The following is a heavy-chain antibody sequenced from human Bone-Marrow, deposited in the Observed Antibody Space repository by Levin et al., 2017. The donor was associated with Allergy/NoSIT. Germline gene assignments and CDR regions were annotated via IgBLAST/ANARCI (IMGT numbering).Heavy chain of an antibody. D-gene: IGHD2-15*01. CDR3: AKSRDIVMVSAGH. CDR1: GFIFSAYA. V-gene: IGHV3-23*01. Sequence: PGGSLRLSCAGSGFIFSAYAMSWVRQAPGKGLEWVSATSGSADRTYYADSVKGRFTISRDNSKNTLYLEMNSLRAEDAAVYFCAKSRDIVMVSAGHWGQGTLVAVSS. J-gene: IGHJ4*02. CDR2: TSGSADRT.